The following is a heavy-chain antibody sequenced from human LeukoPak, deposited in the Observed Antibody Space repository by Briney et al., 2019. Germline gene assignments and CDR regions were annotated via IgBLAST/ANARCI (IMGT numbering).Heavy chain of an antibody. Sequence: PSETLSLTRTVSGGSISSYYWSWIRQPAGKGLEWIGRIYTSGSTNYNPSLKSRVTMSVDTSKNQFSLKLSSVTAADTAVYYCARERFPVHYYDSSGYWGVYYFDYWGQGTLVTVSS. V-gene: IGHV4-4*07. D-gene: IGHD3-22*01. CDR3: ARERFPVHYYDSSGYWGVYYFDY. J-gene: IGHJ4*02. CDR2: IYTSGST. CDR1: GGSISSYY.